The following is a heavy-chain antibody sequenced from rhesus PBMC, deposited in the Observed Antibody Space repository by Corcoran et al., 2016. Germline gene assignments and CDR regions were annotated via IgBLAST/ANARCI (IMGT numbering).Heavy chain of an antibody. V-gene: IGHV4S14*01. Sequence: QVQLQESGPGLVKPSETLSLTCAVSGGSISGYYYWSWIRQPPGKGLVWIGSIYGRGGSNYLNPSLKSRVTLSVDTSKNQFSLKLSSVTAADTAVYYCAGLAAAGTVDYWGQGVLVTVSS. J-gene: IGHJ4*01. CDR1: GGSISGYYY. CDR3: AGLAAAGTVDY. D-gene: IGHD6-25*01. CDR2: IYGRGGSN.